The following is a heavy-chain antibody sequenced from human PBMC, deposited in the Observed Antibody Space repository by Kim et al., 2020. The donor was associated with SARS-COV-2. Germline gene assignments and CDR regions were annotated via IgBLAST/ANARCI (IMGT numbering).Heavy chain of an antibody. D-gene: IGHD3-16*01. V-gene: IGHV3-30*18. Sequence: GGSLRLSCAASGFTFSSYGMHWVRQAPGKGLEWVAVISYDGSNKYYADSVKGRFTISRDNSKNTLYLQMNSLRAEDTAVYYCAKDQNYDYVWGSSWFDY. CDR2: ISYDGSNK. CDR3: AKDQNYDYVWGSSWFDY. J-gene: IGHJ4*01. CDR1: GFTFSSYG.